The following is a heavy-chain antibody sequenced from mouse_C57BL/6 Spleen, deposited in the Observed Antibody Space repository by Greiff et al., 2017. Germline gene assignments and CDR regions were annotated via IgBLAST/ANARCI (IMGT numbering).Heavy chain of an antibody. D-gene: IGHD2-4*01. Sequence: VQLQESGAELARPGASVKMSCKASGYTFTSYTMHWVKQRPGQGLEWIGYINPCSGYTKYNQKFTDKATLTADKSSSTAYMQLSSLTSEDSAVYYCASPGTYYDYVRDAMDYWGQGTSVTVSS. CDR2: INPCSGYT. CDR1: GYTFTSYT. J-gene: IGHJ4*01. V-gene: IGHV1-4*01. CDR3: ASPGTYYDYVRDAMDY.